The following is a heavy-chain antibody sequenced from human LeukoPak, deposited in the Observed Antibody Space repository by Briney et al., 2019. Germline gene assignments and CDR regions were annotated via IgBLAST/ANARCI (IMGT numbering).Heavy chain of an antibody. Sequence: SVKVSCKASGGTFSSYAISWVRQAPGQGLEWMGGIIPIFGTANYAQKFQGRATITADESTSTAYMELSSLRSEDTAVYYCATQTLGVATRDYDAFDIWGQGTMVTVSS. V-gene: IGHV1-69*13. J-gene: IGHJ3*02. CDR1: GGTFSSYA. D-gene: IGHD3-16*01. CDR3: ATQTLGVATRDYDAFDI. CDR2: IIPIFGTA.